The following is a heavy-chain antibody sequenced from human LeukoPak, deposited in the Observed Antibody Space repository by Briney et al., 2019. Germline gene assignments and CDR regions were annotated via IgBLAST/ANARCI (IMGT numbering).Heavy chain of an antibody. CDR3: ARNLDYGLDY. V-gene: IGHV3-48*03. CDR2: ISSSGTTI. D-gene: IGHD4-17*01. CDR1: GFTFSSYE. Sequence: PGGSLRLSCAASGFTFSSYEMNWVRQAPGKGLEWVSYISSSGTTIYYADSVKGRFPISRDNAKNSLYLQMNSLRAEDTAVYYCARNLDYGLDYWGQGTLVTVS. J-gene: IGHJ4*02.